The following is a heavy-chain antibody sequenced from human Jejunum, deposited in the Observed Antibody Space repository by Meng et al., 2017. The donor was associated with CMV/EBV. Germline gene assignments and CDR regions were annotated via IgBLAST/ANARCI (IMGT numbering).Heavy chain of an antibody. J-gene: IGHJ4*02. D-gene: IGHD7-27*01. CDR1: GEGVSGNSAG. V-gene: IGHV6-1*01. CDR3: ERGTWGFLDS. Sequence: SGEGVSGNSAGWHWIRQSPSRGFEWLGRTYYRSKWVNDYAGSGKSRITINPDTSRNQFSLQLNSVTPEETAVYYCERGTWGFLDSWGQGTLVTVSS. CDR2: TYYRSKWVN.